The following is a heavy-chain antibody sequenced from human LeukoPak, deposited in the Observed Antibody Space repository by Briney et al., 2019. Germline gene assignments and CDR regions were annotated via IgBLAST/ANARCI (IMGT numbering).Heavy chain of an antibody. CDR3: ARDPPEDYYDSSGYYLFDY. J-gene: IGHJ4*02. Sequence: ASVKVSCKASGYTSTSYGISWVRQAPGQGLEWMGWISAYNGNTNYAQKLQGRVTMTTDTSTSTAYMELRSLRSDDTAVYYCARDPPEDYYDSSGYYLFDYWGQGTLVTVSS. CDR1: GYTSTSYG. CDR2: ISAYNGNT. V-gene: IGHV1-18*01. D-gene: IGHD3-22*01.